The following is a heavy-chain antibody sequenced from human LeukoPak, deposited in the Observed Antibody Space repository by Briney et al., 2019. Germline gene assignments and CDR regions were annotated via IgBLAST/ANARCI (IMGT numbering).Heavy chain of an antibody. CDR3: AKERTGYTDYDYDGLLDY. V-gene: IGHV3-30*18. CDR2: ISYDGSNK. Sequence: PGRSLRLSCAASGFTFSNYGIHWVRQAPGKGLEWGAVISYDGSNKYYANSVKGRFTISRDNPKNTRYLQMNSLRAEDTAVYFCAKERTGYTDYDYDGLLDYWGQGTLVTVSS. J-gene: IGHJ4*02. D-gene: IGHD5-12*01. CDR1: GFTFSNYG.